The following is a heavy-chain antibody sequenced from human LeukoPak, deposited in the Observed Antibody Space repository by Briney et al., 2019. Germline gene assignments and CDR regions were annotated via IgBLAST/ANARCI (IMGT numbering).Heavy chain of an antibody. J-gene: IGHJ4*02. Sequence: SETLSLTCTVSGGSISSYYWSWIRQPPGKGLEWIGYIYYSGSTNYNPSLKSRVTISIDTSKNQFSLKLSSVTAADTAVYYCASQLLYEGIDYWGQGTLVTVSS. CDR1: GGSISSYY. CDR2: IYYSGST. D-gene: IGHD2-2*02. V-gene: IGHV4-59*12. CDR3: ASQLLYEGIDY.